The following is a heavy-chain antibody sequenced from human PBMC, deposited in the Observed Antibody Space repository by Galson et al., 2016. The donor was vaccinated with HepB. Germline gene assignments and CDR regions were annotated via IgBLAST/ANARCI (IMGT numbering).Heavy chain of an antibody. CDR2: ISGRGVST. CDR1: GFTFSSYA. D-gene: IGHD2-21*02. J-gene: IGHJ6*02. V-gene: IGHV3-23*01. Sequence: SLRLSCAASGFTFSSYAMSWVRQAPGKGLEWVSAISGRGVSTYYADSVKGWFTISRDNSKNTLYLQMNSLRAEDTAVYYCAKGDGVVTVYYYYGMDVWGQGTTVTVSS. CDR3: AKGDGVVTVYYYYGMDV.